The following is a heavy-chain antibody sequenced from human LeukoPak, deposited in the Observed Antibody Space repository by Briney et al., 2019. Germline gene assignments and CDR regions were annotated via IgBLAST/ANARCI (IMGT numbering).Heavy chain of an antibody. V-gene: IGHV3-21*01. CDR3: ARGSRGTSFGTLHPIDY. J-gene: IGHJ4*02. Sequence: GGSLRLSCAASGFTFSSYSMHWVRQAPGKGLEWVSSISSSSSYIYYADSLKGRFTISRDNAKNSLYLQMNSLRAEDTAVYYCARGSRGTSFGTLHPIDYWGQGTLVTVSS. CDR1: GFTFSSYS. D-gene: IGHD1/OR15-1a*01. CDR2: ISSSSSYI.